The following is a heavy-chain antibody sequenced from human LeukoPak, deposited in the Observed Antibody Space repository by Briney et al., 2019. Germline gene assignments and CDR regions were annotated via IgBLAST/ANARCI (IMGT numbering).Heavy chain of an antibody. D-gene: IGHD3-10*01. CDR2: IYYSGST. J-gene: IGHJ5*02. V-gene: IGHV4-59*08. CDR3: ARSSVRFGFDP. CDR1: GGSISSYY. Sequence: SETLSLICTVSGGSISSYYWSWIRQPPGKGLEWIGYIYYSGSTNYNPSLKSRVTISVDTSKNQFSLKLSSVTAADTAVYYCARSSVRFGFDPWGQGTLVTVSS.